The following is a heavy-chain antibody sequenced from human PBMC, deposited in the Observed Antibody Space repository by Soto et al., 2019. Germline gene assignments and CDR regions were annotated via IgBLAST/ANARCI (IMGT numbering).Heavy chain of an antibody. V-gene: IGHV3-21*06. CDR1: GFTFTRYS. Sequence: GFLRLSCAASGFTFTRYSMNWGRQAPGKGLEWVSSISSTTNYIYYGDSMKGRFTISRANAKTSLYLEMNSLRAEDTAVYYGAREAEDLTSNFDYWGQGTMVTVSS. J-gene: IGHJ4*02. CDR3: AREAEDLTSNFDY. CDR2: ISSTTNYI.